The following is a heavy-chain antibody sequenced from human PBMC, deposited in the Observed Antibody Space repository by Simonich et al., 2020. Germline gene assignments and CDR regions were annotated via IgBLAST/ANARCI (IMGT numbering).Heavy chain of an antibody. D-gene: IGHD2-15*01. CDR3: ARASRGTWWYYYFDY. CDR1: GYTFTSYG. V-gene: IGHV1-18*01. Sequence: QVQLVQSGAEVKKPGASVKVSCKASGYTFTSYGISWVRQAPGQGLAWMGWISAYKGNTNYAQKLQGRVTMTTDTSTSTAYMELRSLRSDDTAVYYCARASRGTWWYYYFDYWGQGTLVTVSS. CDR2: ISAYKGNT. J-gene: IGHJ4*02.